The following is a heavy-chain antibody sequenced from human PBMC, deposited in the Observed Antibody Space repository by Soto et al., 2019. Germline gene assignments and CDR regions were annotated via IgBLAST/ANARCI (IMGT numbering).Heavy chain of an antibody. D-gene: IGHD3-10*01. Sequence: QVQLQESGPGLVKPSQTLSLTCTVSGGSISSGGYYWGWIRKHPGKGLEWIGYIYYSGSTNYNPSLKSRVIISVDTSKNQFSLKLSSVTAADTAVYFCARDRGYGSGSYSFDYWGQGTLVTVSS. CDR2: IYYSGST. J-gene: IGHJ4*02. CDR3: ARDRGYGSGSYSFDY. V-gene: IGHV4-31*03. CDR1: GGSISSGGYY.